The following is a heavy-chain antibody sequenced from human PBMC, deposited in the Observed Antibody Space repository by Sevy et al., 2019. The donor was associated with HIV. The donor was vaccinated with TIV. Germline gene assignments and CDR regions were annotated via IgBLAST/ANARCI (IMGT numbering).Heavy chain of an antibody. D-gene: IGHD6-13*01. CDR2: ISQGGSEE. V-gene: IGHV3-7*01. CDR1: GFIFADSA. CDR3: ARFVSLGY. J-gene: IGHJ4*02. Sequence: GGSLRLSCTASGFIFADSAMSWSRQAPGKGLEWVATISQGGSEEYYVDSVKGRFTISRDNAKNSLYLQMNSLSAVDTAVYFCARFVSLGYWGQGTLVTVSS.